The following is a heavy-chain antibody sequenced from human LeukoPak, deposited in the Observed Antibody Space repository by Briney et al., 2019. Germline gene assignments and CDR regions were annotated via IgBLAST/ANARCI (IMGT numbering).Heavy chain of an antibody. V-gene: IGHV4-59*01. J-gene: IGHJ1*01. D-gene: IGHD6-13*01. Sequence: SESLSLTCTVSGGSISSYYWSWIRQPPGKGLEWIADTYYSGSTNYNPSLKSRVTISVDTSKNQFSLKLSSVTAADTAVYYCARVRSIAAAGQYFQHWGQGTLVTVSS. CDR1: GGSISSYY. CDR3: ARVRSIAAAGQYFQH. CDR2: TYYSGST.